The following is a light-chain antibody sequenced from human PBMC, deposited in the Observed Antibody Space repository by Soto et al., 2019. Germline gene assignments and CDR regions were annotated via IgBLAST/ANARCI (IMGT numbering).Light chain of an antibody. CDR3: DSYTTSSTYV. Sequence: QSVLTQPASVSGSPGQSIAISCTGTSSEVGSYSYVSWYQQQPGKAPKLVISDVSNRPSGVSDRFSGSKSGNTASLTISGLQTEDEADYYCDSYTTSSTYVFGTGTKVTVL. J-gene: IGLJ1*01. V-gene: IGLV2-14*01. CDR2: DVS. CDR1: SSEVGSYSY.